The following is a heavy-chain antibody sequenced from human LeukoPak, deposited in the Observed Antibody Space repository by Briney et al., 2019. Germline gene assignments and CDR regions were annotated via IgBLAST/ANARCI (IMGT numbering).Heavy chain of an antibody. D-gene: IGHD3-10*01. J-gene: IGHJ4*02. CDR1: GYSFSSYW. CDR3: ARDVAGAGSF. Sequence: GGSLRLSCAASGYSFSSYWMHWVRQVPGKGLVWVSRIDNYGRTTDYADSVKGRFTTSRDNVQNTLYLQMNSLNAEDTAVYYCARDVAGAGSFWGQGTLVTVPS. V-gene: IGHV3-74*01. CDR2: IDNYGRTT.